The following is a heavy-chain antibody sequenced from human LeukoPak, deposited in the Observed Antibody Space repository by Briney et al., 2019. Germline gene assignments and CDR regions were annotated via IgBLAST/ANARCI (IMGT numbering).Heavy chain of an antibody. Sequence: SETLSLTCTVSGGSISTYYWNWIRQPAWKGLEWIGRIYTSGTTNYNPSLKSRVTMSVDTSKNQFSLKLSSVTAADTAVYYCARDNRVGTLYYYMDVWGKGTTVTVSS. D-gene: IGHD1-14*01. CDR1: GGSISTYY. J-gene: IGHJ6*03. CDR3: ARDNRVGTLYYYMDV. CDR2: IYTSGTT. V-gene: IGHV4-4*07.